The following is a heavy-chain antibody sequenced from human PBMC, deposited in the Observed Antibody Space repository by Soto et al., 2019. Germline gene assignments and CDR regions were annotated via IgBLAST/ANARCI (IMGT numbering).Heavy chain of an antibody. J-gene: IGHJ5*02. V-gene: IGHV5-51*01. CDR2: IYPGDSDT. Sequence: EVQLVQSGAEVKKPGESLKISCKGSGYSFTSYWIGWVRQMPGKGLEWMGIIYPGDSDTRYSPSFQGQVTISADKSISTAYLQWSSLKASDTAMYYCARNTIYYDSSKGKNWFDPWGQGTLVTVSS. D-gene: IGHD3-22*01. CDR3: ARNTIYYDSSKGKNWFDP. CDR1: GYSFTSYW.